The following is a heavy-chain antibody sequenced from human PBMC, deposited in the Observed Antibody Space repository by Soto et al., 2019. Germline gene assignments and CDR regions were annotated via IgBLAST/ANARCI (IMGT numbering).Heavy chain of an antibody. V-gene: IGHV1-69*12. Sequence: QVQLVQSGAEMKEPGSSVKVSCKTSGGTFSSSAISWLRQAPGQGLEWMGGFIPLFRIPDYAQKFQGRVTIAADESTSTAYMELSSLRSEDTAVYYCARDNDRLQLGGNYYYILDVWGQGTTITVSS. D-gene: IGHD4-4*01. J-gene: IGHJ6*02. CDR3: ARDNDRLQLGGNYYYILDV. CDR2: FIPLFRIP. CDR1: GGTFSSSA.